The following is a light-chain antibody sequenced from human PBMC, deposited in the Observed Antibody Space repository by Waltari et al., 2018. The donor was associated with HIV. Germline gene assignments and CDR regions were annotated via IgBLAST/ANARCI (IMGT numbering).Light chain of an antibody. CDR2: EVS. J-gene: IGLJ1*01. CDR1: SIDVGSYNL. CDR3: CSYAGSSYV. V-gene: IGLV2-23*02. Sequence: QSALTQPASVSGSPGQSLTISCTGTSIDVGSYNLVSWYQQHPGKAPKLMIYEVSKRPSGVSNRFSGSKSGNTASLTISGLQAEDEADYYCCSYAGSSYVFGTGTKVTVL.